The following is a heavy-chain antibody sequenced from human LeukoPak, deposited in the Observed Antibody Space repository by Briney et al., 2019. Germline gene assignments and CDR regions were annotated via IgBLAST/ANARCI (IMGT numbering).Heavy chain of an antibody. CDR2: ISGSGGST. CDR3: AKGTYSAYNSGCAY. Sequence: GGSLRLSCSGSGFTFSSYTMNWVRQAPGKGLEWVSAISGSGGSTYYADSVEGRFTISRDNSKNTLYLQMNSLRAEDTAVYYCAKGTYSAYNSGCAYWGQGTLVTVSS. J-gene: IGHJ4*02. V-gene: IGHV3-23*01. CDR1: GFTFSSYT. D-gene: IGHD5-12*01.